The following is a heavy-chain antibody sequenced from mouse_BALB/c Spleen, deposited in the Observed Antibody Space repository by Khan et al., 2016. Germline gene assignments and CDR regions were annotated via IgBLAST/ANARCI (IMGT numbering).Heavy chain of an antibody. CDR1: GFNFTDYY. J-gene: IGHJ4*01. CDR2: IRHTANGYTT. D-gene: IGHD2-1*01. V-gene: IGHV7-3*02. CDR3: ARRGNCYAMDY. Sequence: VQLKESGGGLVQPGGSLRLSCATSGFNFTDYYMSWVRQPPGQALEWLGFIRHTANGYTTEYSASVKGRITIYRHKSQSILYRQINTLRAEDSSTYYCARRGNCYAMDYWGQGTSVTVSS.